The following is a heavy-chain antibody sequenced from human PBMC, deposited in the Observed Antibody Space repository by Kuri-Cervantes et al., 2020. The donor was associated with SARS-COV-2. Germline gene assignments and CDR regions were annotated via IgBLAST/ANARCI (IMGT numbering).Heavy chain of an antibody. D-gene: IGHD2-21*02. V-gene: IGHV3-30*04. CDR1: GFTFSSCA. CDR3: ATALYCGGDCYSGYFQH. J-gene: IGHJ1*01. CDR2: ISYDGSNK. Sequence: GESLKISCAASGFTFSSCAMHWVRQAPGKGLEWVAVISYDGSNKYYADSVKGRFTISRDNSKNTLYLQMNSLRAEDTAVYYCATALYCGGDCYSGYFQHWGQGTLVTVSS.